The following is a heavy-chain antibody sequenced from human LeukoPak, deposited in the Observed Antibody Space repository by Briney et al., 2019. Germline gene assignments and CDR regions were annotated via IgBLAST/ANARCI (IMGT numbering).Heavy chain of an antibody. J-gene: IGHJ1*01. D-gene: IGHD2-15*01. Sequence: SGGSLRLSCAASGFTFDDYGMSWVRQAPGKGLEWVSGINWIGGNTGYADSVTGRFTISRDNSKNALYLQMNSLRAEDTAMYYCAKDFAKYCSGGCDFQHWGQGTLVTVSS. CDR3: AKDFAKYCSGGCDFQH. CDR2: INWIGGNT. V-gene: IGHV3-20*04. CDR1: GFTFDDYG.